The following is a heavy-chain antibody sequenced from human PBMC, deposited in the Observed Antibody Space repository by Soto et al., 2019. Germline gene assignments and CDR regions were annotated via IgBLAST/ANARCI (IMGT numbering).Heavy chain of an antibody. D-gene: IGHD5-12*01. CDR1: GFTVSSNY. CDR2: IYSGGST. CDR3: ARDGYSGYDLPLAL. Sequence: GGSLRLSCAASGFTVSSNYMSWVRQAPGKGLEWVSVIYSGGSTYYADSVKGRFTISRDNSKNTLYLQMNSLRAEDTAVYYCARDGYSGYDLPLALWGQGTLVTVSS. V-gene: IGHV3-66*01. J-gene: IGHJ4*02.